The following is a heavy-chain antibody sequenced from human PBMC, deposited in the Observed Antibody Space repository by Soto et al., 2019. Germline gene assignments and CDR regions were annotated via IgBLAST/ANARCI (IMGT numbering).Heavy chain of an antibody. Sequence: LSLTCAVSDDSMSSGHYYWSWIRQPPGKGLEWIGYIYYSGSTYYNPSLKSRLTISVDKSKNQFSLKLSSVTAADTAFYYCARGSGSYPLPYFDYWGQKTLVTVSS. D-gene: IGHD3-22*01. CDR3: ARGSGSYPLPYFDY. CDR1: DDSMSSGHYY. J-gene: IGHJ4*02. CDR2: IYYSGST. V-gene: IGHV4-30-4*01.